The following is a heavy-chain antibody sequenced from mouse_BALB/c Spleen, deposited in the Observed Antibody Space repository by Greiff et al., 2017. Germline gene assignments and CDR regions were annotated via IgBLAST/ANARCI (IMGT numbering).Heavy chain of an antibody. CDR2: INPSNGGT. CDR3: TRSEYGNYYYAMDY. Sequence: VQLVESGAELVKPGASVKLSCKASGYTFTSYYMYWVKQRPGQGLEWIGEINPSNGGTNFNEKFKSKATLTVDKSSSTAYMQLSSLTSEDSAVYYCTRSEYGNYYYAMDYWGQGTSVTVSS. V-gene: IGHV1S81*02. D-gene: IGHD2-10*02. CDR1: GYTFTSYY. J-gene: IGHJ4*01.